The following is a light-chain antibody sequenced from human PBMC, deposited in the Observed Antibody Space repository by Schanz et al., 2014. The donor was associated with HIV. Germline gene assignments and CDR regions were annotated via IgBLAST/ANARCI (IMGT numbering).Light chain of an antibody. CDR1: QSVNSNY. V-gene: IGKV3-20*01. CDR3: QQYGALPET. Sequence: EIVLTQSPGTLSLSPGERATLSCRASQSVNSNYLAWYQHKPGQAPRLLIYGASSRATGIPDRFSGRGSGTDFTLTISRLEPEDFAVYYCQQYGALPETFGQGTKLQIK. J-gene: IGKJ2*01. CDR2: GAS.